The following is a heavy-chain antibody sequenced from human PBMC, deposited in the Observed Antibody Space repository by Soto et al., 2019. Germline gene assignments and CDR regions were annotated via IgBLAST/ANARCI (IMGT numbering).Heavy chain of an antibody. J-gene: IGHJ6*02. V-gene: IGHV3-30*03. CDR2: ISYHGSDK. CDR3: ARDLPTMDV. CDR1: GFTFSNYG. Sequence: QVQLVESGGGVVQPGRSLRLSCAASGFTFSNYGMHWVRQAPGKGLEWVAVISYHGSDKYYADSVKGRFTISRDNSKNTLYLQMDSLRAEDTAVYYCARDLPTMDVWGQGTTVTVSS.